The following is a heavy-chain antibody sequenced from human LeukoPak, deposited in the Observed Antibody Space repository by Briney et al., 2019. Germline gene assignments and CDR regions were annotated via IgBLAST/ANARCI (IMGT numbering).Heavy chain of an antibody. CDR2: ISGSGGST. CDR3: AKDPTYYDFWSANYFDY. CDR1: GFTFSSYA. D-gene: IGHD3-3*01. Sequence: PGASLRLSCAASGFTFSSYAMSWVRQAPGKGLEWVSAISGSGGSTYCADSVKGRFTISRDNSKNTLYLQMNSLRAEDTAVYYCAKDPTYYDFWSANYFDYWGQGTLVTVSS. J-gene: IGHJ4*02. V-gene: IGHV3-23*01.